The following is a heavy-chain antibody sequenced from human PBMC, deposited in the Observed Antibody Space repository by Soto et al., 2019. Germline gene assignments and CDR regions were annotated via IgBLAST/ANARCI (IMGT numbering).Heavy chain of an antibody. V-gene: IGHV4-39*01. CDR3: ARQTYSSWYSDY. Sequence: PSETLSLTCTVSGGSISSSGYYWGWIRQPPGRWLEWIGSIYYSGSTYYNPSLKSRVTISVDTSKNQFSLKLSSVTAADTAVYYCARQTYSSWYSDYWGQGTLVTVSS. J-gene: IGHJ4*02. CDR1: GGSISSSGYY. D-gene: IGHD6-13*01. CDR2: IYYSGST.